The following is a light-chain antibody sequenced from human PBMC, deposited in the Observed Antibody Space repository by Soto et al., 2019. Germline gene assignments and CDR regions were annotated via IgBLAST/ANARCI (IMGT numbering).Light chain of an antibody. J-gene: IGLJ2*01. Sequence: QSALTRPASVSGSPGQSITISCTGTSSDVGGYNYVSWYQQHPGKAPKLMIYDVSNRPSGVSNRFSGSKSGNTGSLTISGLQAEDEADYYCSSYSSSSTLVFGGGTKLTVL. V-gene: IGLV2-14*01. CDR1: SSDVGGYNY. CDR2: DVS. CDR3: SSYSSSSTLV.